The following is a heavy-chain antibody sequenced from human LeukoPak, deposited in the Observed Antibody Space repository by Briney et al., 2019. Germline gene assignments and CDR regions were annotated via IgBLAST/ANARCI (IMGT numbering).Heavy chain of an antibody. Sequence: SETLSLTCTVSGGSISSYYWSWIRRPPGKGLEWIGYIYYSGSTNYNPSLKSRVTISVDTSKNQFSLKLSSVTAADTAVYYCARHGDGGYSNYFDYWGQGTLVTVSS. D-gene: IGHD4-4*01. V-gene: IGHV4-59*08. CDR1: GGSISSYY. CDR2: IYYSGST. CDR3: ARHGDGGYSNYFDY. J-gene: IGHJ4*02.